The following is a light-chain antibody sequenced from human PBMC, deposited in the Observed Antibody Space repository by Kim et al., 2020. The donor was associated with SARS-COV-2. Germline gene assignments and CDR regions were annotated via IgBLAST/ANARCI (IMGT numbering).Light chain of an antibody. J-gene: IGKJ5*01. CDR2: AAS. CDR1: ERISSY. CDR3: RQRNSTTIN. Sequence: AAVGGKGGITCRASERISSYLTWYQQKPGRAPKKLINAASSLQSGVPTRCSGGGYETEFTHTISSLQPEDYATYYCRQRNSTTINYGQGTRLEV. V-gene: IGKV1-39*01.